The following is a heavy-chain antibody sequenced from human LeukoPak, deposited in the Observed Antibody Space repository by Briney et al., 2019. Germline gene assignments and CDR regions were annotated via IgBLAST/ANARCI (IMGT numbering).Heavy chain of an antibody. J-gene: IGHJ4*02. CDR3: AKRTSGFCSSTSCYGHDF. CDR2: ISSSGSTI. D-gene: IGHD2-2*03. Sequence: PGGSLRLSCAASGFTFSDYYMSWIRQAPGKGLEWVSYISSSGSTIYYADSVKGRFTISRDNAKNSLYLQMSSLRAEDTAVYYCAKRTSGFCSSTSCYGHDFWGQGTLVTVSS. V-gene: IGHV3-11*01. CDR1: GFTFSDYY.